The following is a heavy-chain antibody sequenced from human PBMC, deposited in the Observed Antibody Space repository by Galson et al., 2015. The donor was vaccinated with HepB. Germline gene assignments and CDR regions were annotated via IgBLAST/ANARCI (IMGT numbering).Heavy chain of an antibody. D-gene: IGHD2-8*02. CDR3: TTDVYYSTYWSWLDP. J-gene: IGHJ5*02. CDR1: GFPFNNAW. V-gene: IGHV3-15*01. CDR2: IKSKTDGETI. Sequence: SLRLSCAASGFPFNNAWMTWVRQAPGMGLERVGRIKSKTDGETIDYAAPVKGRFTISRDDSKNRLYLQMNSLKPEDTAVYYCTTDVYYSTYWSWLDPWGQGTLVTVSS.